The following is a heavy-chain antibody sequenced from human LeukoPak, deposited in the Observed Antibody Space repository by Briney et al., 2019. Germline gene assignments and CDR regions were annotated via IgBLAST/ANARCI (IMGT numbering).Heavy chain of an antibody. Sequence: PSETLSLTCTVSGGSISSGGYYWSWIRQHPGKGLEWIGYIYYSGSTDYNPSLKSRVTISVDTSKNQFSLNLSSVTAADTAVYYCARDRAAGKGAYFDYWGQGTLVTVSS. CDR2: IYYSGST. V-gene: IGHV4-31*03. D-gene: IGHD6-13*01. J-gene: IGHJ4*02. CDR1: GGSISSGGYY. CDR3: ARDRAAGKGAYFDY.